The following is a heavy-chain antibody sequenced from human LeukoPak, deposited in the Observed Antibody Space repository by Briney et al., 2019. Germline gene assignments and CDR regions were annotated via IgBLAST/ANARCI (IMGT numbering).Heavy chain of an antibody. CDR2: TWYDGNEE. CDR3: AKVNSGVALSNWYFDL. Sequence: GGSLRLSCAASGFTFSDYWMTWVRQAPGKGLEWVAVTWYDGNEEYYADSVKGRFTISRDNSKNTVYLQMNSLRGEDTAVYYCAKVNSGVALSNWYFDLWGRGTLVTVSS. CDR1: GFTFSDYW. D-gene: IGHD2-15*01. J-gene: IGHJ2*01. V-gene: IGHV3-33*06.